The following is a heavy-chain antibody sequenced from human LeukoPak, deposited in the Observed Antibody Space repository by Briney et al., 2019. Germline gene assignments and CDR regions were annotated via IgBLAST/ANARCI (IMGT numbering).Heavy chain of an antibody. Sequence: SETLSLTCTVSGGSISNNYWSWIRQPPGKELERIGYIYYSGSTNYNPSLKSRVTISVDTSKNQFSLRLSSVTAADTAVYYCARDIAAGGHDYWGQGTLVTVSS. D-gene: IGHD6-13*01. CDR1: GGSISNNY. CDR3: ARDIAAGGHDY. V-gene: IGHV4-59*01. CDR2: IYYSGST. J-gene: IGHJ4*02.